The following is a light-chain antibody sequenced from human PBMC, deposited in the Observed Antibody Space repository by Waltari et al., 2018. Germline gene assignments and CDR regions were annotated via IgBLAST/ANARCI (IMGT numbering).Light chain of an antibody. CDR3: QYYYTIPWA. CDR2: WAS. J-gene: IGKJ1*01. V-gene: IGKV4-1*01. Sequence: DIVMNQSPDSLAVSLGERATITCKSSQSVLNRSKSKIDLAWYKNKPGQPHKLRIYWASTRESGVPDRFGGSGYGTDFTLARSSGQAEDVAVYYCQYYYTIPWAFGQGTKVEI. CDR1: QSVLNRSKSKID.